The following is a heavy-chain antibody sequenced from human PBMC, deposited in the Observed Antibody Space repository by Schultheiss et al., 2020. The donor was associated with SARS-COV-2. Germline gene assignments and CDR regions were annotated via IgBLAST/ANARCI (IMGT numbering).Heavy chain of an antibody. CDR3: TADALQRYDYGGD. Sequence: GGSLRLSCAASGFTFSSYWMSWVRQAPGKGLEWVGRVKSKIDGGTADYAAPVKGRFTISRDDSKSTLYLQMNSLKTDDTAIYYCTADALQRYDYGGDWGQGTLVTVSS. CDR2: VKSKIDGGTA. CDR1: GFTFSSYW. V-gene: IGHV3-15*01. D-gene: IGHD4/OR15-4a*01. J-gene: IGHJ4*02.